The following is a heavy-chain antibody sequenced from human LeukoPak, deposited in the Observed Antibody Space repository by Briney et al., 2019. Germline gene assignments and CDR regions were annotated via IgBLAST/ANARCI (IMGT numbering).Heavy chain of an antibody. J-gene: IGHJ6*03. D-gene: IGHD4-23*01. Sequence: SVKVSCTDPGGTFRSYALSSVRQAPGQGLEWMGGIIPIFGTANYAQKFQGRVTITTDESTSTAYKEQSSLRAEDTAVYYWSRGHGCRCLCPNCYYYYMDVWGKGTTVTVSS. CDR3: SRGHGCRCLCPNCYYYYMDV. CDR2: IIPIFGTA. V-gene: IGHV1-69*05. CDR1: GGTFRSYA.